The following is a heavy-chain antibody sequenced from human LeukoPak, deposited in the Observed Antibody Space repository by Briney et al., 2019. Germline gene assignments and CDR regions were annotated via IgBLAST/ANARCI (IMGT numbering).Heavy chain of an antibody. CDR2: INQDVSQI. D-gene: IGHD2-2*01. V-gene: IGHV3-7*03. Sequence: GGSLRLSCAASGFTFRSYWMSWVRQAPGKGLEWVATINQDVSQIKYVDSVKGRFTISRDNAKNSLYLQMNSLRAEDTAVYYCAKDQGYCSSTSCTIDYWGQGTLVTVSS. J-gene: IGHJ4*02. CDR1: GFTFRSYW. CDR3: AKDQGYCSSTSCTIDY.